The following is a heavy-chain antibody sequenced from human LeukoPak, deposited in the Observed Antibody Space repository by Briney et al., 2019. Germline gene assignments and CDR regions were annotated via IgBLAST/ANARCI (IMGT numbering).Heavy chain of an antibody. D-gene: IGHD4-17*01. CDR3: ARGGTTVTPLEDY. J-gene: IGHJ4*02. CDR1: GGSISSYY. Sequence: SETLSLTCTVSGGSISSYYWSWIRQPAGKGLEWIGRFYTTGSTNYNPSLKSRVTMSVDTSKNQFSLQLSFVTAADTAVYYCARGGTTVTPLEDYWGQGTLVTVSS. V-gene: IGHV4-4*07. CDR2: FYTTGST.